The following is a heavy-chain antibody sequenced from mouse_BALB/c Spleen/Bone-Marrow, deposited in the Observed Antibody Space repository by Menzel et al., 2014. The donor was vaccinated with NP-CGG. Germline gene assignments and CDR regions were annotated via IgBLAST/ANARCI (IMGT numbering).Heavy chain of an antibody. J-gene: IGHJ1*01. CDR1: GFTFSSYA. V-gene: IGHV5-6-5*01. D-gene: IGHD3-2*02. Sequence: EVHLVESGGGLVKPGGSPKLSCAASGFTFSSYAMSWVRQTPEKRLEWVASISSGGSTYYPDSVKGRFTISRDNARNILYLQMSSLRSEDTAMYYCARGGLRYFDVWGAGTTVTVSS. CDR2: ISSGGST. CDR3: ARGGLRYFDV.